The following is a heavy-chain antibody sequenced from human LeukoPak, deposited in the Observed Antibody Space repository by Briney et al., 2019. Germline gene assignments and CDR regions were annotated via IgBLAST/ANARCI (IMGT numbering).Heavy chain of an antibody. CDR1: GGTFSSYA. J-gene: IGHJ4*02. Sequence: SVKVSCKASGGTFSSYAISWVRQAPGQGLEWMGGIIPIFGTANYAQKFQGRVTVTADESTSTAYMELSSLRSEDTAVYYCAADRRYSYGHWGQGTLVTVSS. V-gene: IGHV1-69*13. CDR3: AADRRYSYGH. CDR2: IIPIFGTA. D-gene: IGHD5-18*01.